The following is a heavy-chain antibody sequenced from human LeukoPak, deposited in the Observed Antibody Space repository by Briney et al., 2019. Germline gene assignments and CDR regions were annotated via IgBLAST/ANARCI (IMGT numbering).Heavy chain of an antibody. CDR3: AKIGRYYDFWTGFYEEEVDYMDV. V-gene: IGHV3-30*18. Sequence: PGGSLRLSCEASRFSFSSYFLHWVRQAPGKGLEWVAIISYDERSKDYADSVKGRFTISRDNSKNTLYLQMNSLRAEDTAVYYCAKIGRYYDFWTGFYEEEVDYMDVWGKGTTVTVSS. D-gene: IGHD3-3*01. CDR1: RFSFSSYF. CDR2: ISYDERSK. J-gene: IGHJ6*03.